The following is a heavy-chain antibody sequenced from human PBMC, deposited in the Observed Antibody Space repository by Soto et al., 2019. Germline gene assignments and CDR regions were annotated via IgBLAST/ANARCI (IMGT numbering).Heavy chain of an antibody. CDR1: GGCISGSSYY. J-gene: IGHJ4*02. CDR3: ARLGSGYWFDY. V-gene: IGHV4-39*01. D-gene: IGHD3-3*01. Sequence: EPRSLTWTVAGGCISGSSYYWGWIRQPPGKGLEWIGSIYYSGSTYYNPSLKSRVTISVDTSKNQFSLKLSSVTAADTAVYYCARLGSGYWFDYWGQGALVPVSS. CDR2: IYYSGST.